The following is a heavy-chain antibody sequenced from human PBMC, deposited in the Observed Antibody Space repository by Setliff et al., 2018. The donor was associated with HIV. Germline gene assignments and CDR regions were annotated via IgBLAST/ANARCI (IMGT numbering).Heavy chain of an antibody. Sequence: SETLSLTCTVSGDSVTSGGYYWSWIRQHPGKGLEWIGSIFFSGSNYYNPTLKSRLDVLTDTSGNQFSLNLKSVTAADTALYDCARGGGVRDAFDIWGQGTLVT. D-gene: IGHD3-16*01. J-gene: IGHJ3*02. V-gene: IGHV4-31*03. CDR3: ARGGGVRDAFDI. CDR1: GDSVTSGGYY. CDR2: IFFSGSN.